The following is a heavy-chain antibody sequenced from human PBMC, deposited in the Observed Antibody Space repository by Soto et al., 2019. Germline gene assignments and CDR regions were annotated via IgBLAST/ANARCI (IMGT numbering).Heavy chain of an antibody. J-gene: IGHJ4*02. CDR1: GFTVRSTY. CDR2: TYSGGST. CDR3: ARSGYSYGPFDY. D-gene: IGHD5-18*01. Sequence: EVQLVESGGGLIQPGGSLRLSCAASGFTVRSTYMSWVRQAPGKGLEWVSVTYSGGSTYYAASVKGRFTISRDNSKNTLYLQMNSLRAEDTAVYYCARSGYSYGPFDYWGQGTLVTVSS. V-gene: IGHV3-53*01.